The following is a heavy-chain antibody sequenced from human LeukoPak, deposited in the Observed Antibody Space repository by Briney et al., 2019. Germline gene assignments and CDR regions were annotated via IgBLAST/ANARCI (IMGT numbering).Heavy chain of an antibody. J-gene: IGHJ4*02. CDR1: GGSISSHY. V-gene: IGHV4-59*11. Sequence: SETLSLTCTVSGGSISSHYWSWIRQPPGKGLEWIGYIYYSGSTNYNPSLKSRVTISVDTSKNQFSLKLSSVTAADTAVYYCARVTSSGWYGYWGQGTLVTVSS. D-gene: IGHD6-19*01. CDR2: IYYSGST. CDR3: ARVTSSGWYGY.